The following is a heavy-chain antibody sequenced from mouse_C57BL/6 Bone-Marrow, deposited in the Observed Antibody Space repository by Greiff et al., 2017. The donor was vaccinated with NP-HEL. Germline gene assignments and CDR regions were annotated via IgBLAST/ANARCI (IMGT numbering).Heavy chain of an antibody. CDR2: ISDGGSYT. V-gene: IGHV5-4*01. CDR1: GFTFSSYA. CDR3: ARDNYSNYPFAY. Sequence: EVKVVESGGGLVKPGGSLKLSCAASGFTFSSYAMSWVRQTPEKRLEWVATISDGGSYTYYPDNVKGRFTISRDNAKNNLYLQMSHLKSEDTAMYYCARDNYSNYPFAYWGQGTLVTVSA. J-gene: IGHJ3*01. D-gene: IGHD2-5*01.